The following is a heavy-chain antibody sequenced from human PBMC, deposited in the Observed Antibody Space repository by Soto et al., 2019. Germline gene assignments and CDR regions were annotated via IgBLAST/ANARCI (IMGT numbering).Heavy chain of an antibody. V-gene: IGHV1-69*01. CDR2: IIPIFGTA. CDR3: ARGKGDIVVVPAASNWFDP. D-gene: IGHD2-2*01. Sequence: QVQLVQSGAEVKKPGSSVKVSCKASGGTFSSYAISWVRQAPGQGLEWMGGIIPIFGTANYAQKFQGRVTITADESTSTAYMERSSLRSEDTAVYYCARGKGDIVVVPAASNWFDPWGQGTLVTVSS. J-gene: IGHJ5*02. CDR1: GGTFSSYA.